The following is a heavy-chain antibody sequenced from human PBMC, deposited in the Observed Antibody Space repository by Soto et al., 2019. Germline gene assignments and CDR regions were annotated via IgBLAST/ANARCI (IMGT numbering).Heavy chain of an antibody. CDR2: INTGNGNT. Sequence: QVQLVQSGAEVKKPGASVKVSCKASGYNFTMYAMIWVRQAPGQRPEWMGWINTGNGNTKYSPKLQGRVTITRDTSASTAYMELSSLKSDDTAVYYCARGERLYYAYYGMDVWGQGSTVTVSS. J-gene: IGHJ6*02. D-gene: IGHD2-21*01. CDR1: GYNFTMYA. CDR3: ARGERLYYAYYGMDV. V-gene: IGHV1-3*04.